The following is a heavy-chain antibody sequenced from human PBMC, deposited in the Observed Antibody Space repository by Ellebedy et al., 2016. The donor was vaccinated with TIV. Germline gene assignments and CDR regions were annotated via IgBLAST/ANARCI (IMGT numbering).Heavy chain of an antibody. CDR1: GGSISSYY. CDR2: IYYSGST. Sequence: GSLRLXXTVSGGSISSYYWSWIRQPPGKGLEWIGYIYYSGSTNYNPSLKSRVTISVDTSKNQFSLKLSSVTAADTAVYYCARGADGDYGDYGSSIDYWGQGTLVTVSS. J-gene: IGHJ4*02. V-gene: IGHV4-59*01. CDR3: ARGADGDYGDYGSSIDY. D-gene: IGHD4-17*01.